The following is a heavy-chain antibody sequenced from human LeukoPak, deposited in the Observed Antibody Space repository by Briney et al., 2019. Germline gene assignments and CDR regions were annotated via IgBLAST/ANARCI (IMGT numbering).Heavy chain of an antibody. D-gene: IGHD2-2*01. V-gene: IGHV1-18*01. CDR1: GYTFTSYG. CDR3: ARDGFMCHVAPLSTSCTSTFDY. Sequence: GASVKVSCKASGYTFTSYGISWVRQAPGQGLEWMGWISAYNGNTNYAQKLQGRVTMTTDTSTSTAYMELRSLRSDDTAVYYCARDGFMCHVAPLSTSCTSTFDYWGQGALVTVSS. CDR2: ISAYNGNT. J-gene: IGHJ4*02.